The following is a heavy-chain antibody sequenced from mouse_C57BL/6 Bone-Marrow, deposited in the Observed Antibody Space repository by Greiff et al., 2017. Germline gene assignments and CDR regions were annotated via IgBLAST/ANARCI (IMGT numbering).Heavy chain of an antibody. CDR1: GFNINDDY. J-gene: IGHJ4*01. D-gene: IGHD3-3*01. V-gene: IGHV14-4*01. Sequence: VQLQQSGAELVRPGASVKLSCTASGFNINDDYMHWVKQRPEQGLEWIGWIDPENGDTEYASKFPGKATLTADTSSNTAYLQISSLTSEDTAVYYCTTGTSHYYAMDYGGQGTSVTVTT. CDR2: IDPENGDT. CDR3: TTGTSHYYAMDY.